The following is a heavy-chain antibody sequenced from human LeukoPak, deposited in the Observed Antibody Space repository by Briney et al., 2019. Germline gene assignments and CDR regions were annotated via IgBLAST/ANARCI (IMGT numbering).Heavy chain of an antibody. D-gene: IGHD6-19*01. J-gene: IGHJ6*02. CDR2: IKQDGSEK. CDR3: ARGAGAVAGHYYCYGMDV. V-gene: IGHV3-7*01. CDR1: GFTFSSYW. Sequence: GGSLRLSCAASGFTFSSYWMSWVRQAPGKGLEWVANIKQDGSEKYYVDSVKGRFTISRDNAKNSLYLQMNSLRAEDTAVYYCARGAGAVAGHYYCYGMDVWGQGTTVTVSS.